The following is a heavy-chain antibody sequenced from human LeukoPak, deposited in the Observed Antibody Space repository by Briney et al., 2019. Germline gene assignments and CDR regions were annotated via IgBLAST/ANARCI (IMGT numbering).Heavy chain of an antibody. CDR2: IRYDGTNK. Sequence: GGSLRLSCAASGFTFRSYGMHWVRQAPGKGLEWVAIIRYDGTNKYYADSVKGRFTISRDNSKNTLYLQMNSLRAEDTAVYYCAKDHSWNYVIDYWGQGTLVTVSS. CDR1: GFTFRSYG. D-gene: IGHD1-7*01. J-gene: IGHJ4*02. V-gene: IGHV3-30*02. CDR3: AKDHSWNYVIDY.